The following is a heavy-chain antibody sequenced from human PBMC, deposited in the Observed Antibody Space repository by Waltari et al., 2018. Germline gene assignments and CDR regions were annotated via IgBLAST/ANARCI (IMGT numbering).Heavy chain of an antibody. D-gene: IGHD3-16*01. J-gene: IGHJ5*02. CDR3: ARKFAGGRDWFDP. Sequence: QVQLVQYGTGVKKPGASVKISCAASGYRVTAYPLQWVSQAPGQGIEWMGWINTENGITKYAQNFQGRVTFTRDTSARTGDMELRSLTTEDTAVYYCARKFAGGRDWFDPWGQGTLVTVTS. V-gene: IGHV1-3*04. CDR2: INTENGIT. CDR1: GYRVTAYP.